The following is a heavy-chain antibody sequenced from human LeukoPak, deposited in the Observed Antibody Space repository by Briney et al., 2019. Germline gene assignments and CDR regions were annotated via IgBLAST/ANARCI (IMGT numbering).Heavy chain of an antibody. V-gene: IGHV3-30*18. CDR1: GLTFNNYG. CDR3: AKDVSLVVVVAATLFDY. D-gene: IGHD2-15*01. CDR2: ISYDGSNK. Sequence: AGGSLRLSCAASGLTFNNYGFHWVRQAPGKGLEWVALISYDGSNKYYADSVKGRFTISRDNSKNTLYLQMNSLRAEDTAVYYCAKDVSLVVVVAATLFDYWGQGTLVTVSS. J-gene: IGHJ4*02.